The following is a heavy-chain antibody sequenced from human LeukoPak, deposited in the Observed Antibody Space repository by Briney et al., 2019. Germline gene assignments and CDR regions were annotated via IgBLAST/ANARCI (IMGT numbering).Heavy chain of an antibody. CDR1: GFTFRSYW. Sequence: GGSLRLSCAASGFTFRSYWMSWVRQAPGKGLEWVAVISYDGSNKYYADSVKGRFTISRDNSKNTLYLQMNSLRAEDTAVYYCAREVVGATHIDYWGQGTLVTVSS. V-gene: IGHV3-30*03. D-gene: IGHD1-26*01. CDR2: ISYDGSNK. CDR3: AREVVGATHIDY. J-gene: IGHJ4*02.